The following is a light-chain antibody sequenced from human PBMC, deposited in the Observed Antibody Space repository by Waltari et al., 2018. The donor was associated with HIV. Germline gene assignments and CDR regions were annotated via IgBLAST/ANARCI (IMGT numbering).Light chain of an antibody. CDR3: CSYAGSSTWV. V-gene: IGLV2-23*02. CDR2: DVS. J-gene: IGLJ3*02. CDR1: SSDVGGYNY. Sequence: QSALTQPASVSGSPGQSITISCTGTSSDVGGYNYVSWYQQHPGKAPKLMIYDVSKRPSGLSTRFSGSKSGNTASLTISGLQAEDEAYYYCCSYAGSSTWVFGGGTKLTVL.